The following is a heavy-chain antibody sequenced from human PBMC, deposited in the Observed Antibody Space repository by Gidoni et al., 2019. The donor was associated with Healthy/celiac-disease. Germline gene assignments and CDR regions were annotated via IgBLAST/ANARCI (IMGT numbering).Heavy chain of an antibody. CDR2: IIPIFGTA. Sequence: QVQLVQSGAEVKKPGSSVKVSCKASGGTFSSYAISWVRQAPGQGLEWMGGIIPIFGTANYAQKFQGRVTITADKSTSTAYMELSSLRSEDTAVYYCARGAQHIVVVPAADYYYYYYMDVWGKGTTVTVSS. V-gene: IGHV1-69*06. CDR3: ARGAQHIVVVPAADYYYYYYMDV. CDR1: GGTFSSYA. J-gene: IGHJ6*03. D-gene: IGHD2-2*01.